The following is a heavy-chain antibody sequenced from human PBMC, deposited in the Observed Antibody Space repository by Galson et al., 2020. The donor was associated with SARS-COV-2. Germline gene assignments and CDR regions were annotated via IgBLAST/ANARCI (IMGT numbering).Heavy chain of an antibody. J-gene: IGHJ3*02. D-gene: IGHD2-2*01. V-gene: IGHV4-39*01. Sequence: SETLSLTCTVYGGSISSSSYYWGWIRQPPGKGLEWIGSIYYSGSTYYNPSLKSRVTISVDTSKNQFSLKLSSVPAADTAVYYCARGFVVPAASRPDACDIWGQGTMVTVSS. CDR1: GGSISSSSYY. CDR3: ARGFVVPAASRPDACDI. CDR2: IYYSGST.